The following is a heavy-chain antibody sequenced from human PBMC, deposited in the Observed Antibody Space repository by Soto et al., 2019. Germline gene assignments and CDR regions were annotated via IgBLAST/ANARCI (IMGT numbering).Heavy chain of an antibody. CDR2: IIPIFGTA. CDR3: ASPEGYDIMTGYNFDY. J-gene: IGHJ4*02. Sequence: QVQLVQSGAEVKKPGSSVKVSCKASGGTFSSYAISWVRQAPGQGLEWMGGIIPIFGTANYAQKFQGRVTIPADESTSRGYMERSSLRSEDTAVYYCASPEGYDIMTGYNFDYWGQGTLVTVSS. V-gene: IGHV1-69*01. D-gene: IGHD3-9*01. CDR1: GGTFSSYA.